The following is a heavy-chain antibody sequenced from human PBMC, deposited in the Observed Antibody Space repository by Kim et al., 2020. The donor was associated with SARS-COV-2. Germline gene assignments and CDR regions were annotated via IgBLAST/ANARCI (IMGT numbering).Heavy chain of an antibody. CDR1: GFTVSAHY. CDR2: INNDGST. Sequence: GGSLRLSCAASGFTVSAHYMSWARQAPGKGLEWVSTINNDGSTYYSDSVKGRFTISRDNSENTLYLQMNSLRADDTAVYYCATDTSPRTTPRWFDPWGQGTLVTVSS. J-gene: IGHJ5*02. D-gene: IGHD1-1*01. CDR3: ATDTSPRTTPRWFDP. V-gene: IGHV3-53*01.